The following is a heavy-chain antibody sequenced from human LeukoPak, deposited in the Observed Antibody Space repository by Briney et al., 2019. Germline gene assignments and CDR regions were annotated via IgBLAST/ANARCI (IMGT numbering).Heavy chain of an antibody. J-gene: IGHJ4*02. CDR2: IYSSGRT. CDR3: ARDYGGKFDY. Sequence: SETLSLTCTVSGGSISSYYWSWIRQPPGKGLEWIGYIYSSGRTNYNPSLKSRLTISVDTSENQFSLKLTPVTAADTAVYYCARDYGGKFDYWGQGTLVTVSS. CDR1: GGSISSYY. D-gene: IGHD4-23*01. V-gene: IGHV4-59*01.